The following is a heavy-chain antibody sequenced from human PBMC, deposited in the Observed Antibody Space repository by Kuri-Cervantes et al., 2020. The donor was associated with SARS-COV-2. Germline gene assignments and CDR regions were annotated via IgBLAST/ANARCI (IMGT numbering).Heavy chain of an antibody. J-gene: IGHJ4*02. CDR3: ASVEPNSGSYYPGY. CDR1: GFTFRSYG. CDR2: ISYDGSNK. V-gene: IGHV3-30*03. Sequence: GESLKISCAASGFTFRSYGMHWVRQAPGKGLECVAFISYDGSNKYYADSVKGRFTVSRDNSNNTLYLQMNSLRAEDTAVYYCASVEPNSGSYYPGYWGQGTLVTVSS. D-gene: IGHD1-26*01.